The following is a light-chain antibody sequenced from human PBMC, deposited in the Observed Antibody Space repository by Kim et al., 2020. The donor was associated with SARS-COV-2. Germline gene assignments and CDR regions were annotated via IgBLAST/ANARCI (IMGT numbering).Light chain of an antibody. J-gene: IGLJ2*01. Sequence: SSELTQPPSVSVAPGKTARITCGGNKIGSKSVNWYQQKPGQAPVLVVYDDSDRPSGIPERYSGSNSGNTATLTISRVEAGDEADYYCQVWDSSSDHAVFGGGTQLTVL. V-gene: IGLV3-21*03. CDR2: DDS. CDR3: QVWDSSSDHAV. CDR1: KIGSKS.